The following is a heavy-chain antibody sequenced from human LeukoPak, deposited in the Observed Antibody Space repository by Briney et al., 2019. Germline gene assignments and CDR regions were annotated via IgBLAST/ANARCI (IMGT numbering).Heavy chain of an antibody. CDR2: IYYSGST. J-gene: IGHJ4*02. V-gene: IGHV4-39*07. CDR3: ARAKLRYSPPPPHY. D-gene: IGHD3-9*01. CDR1: GGSISSSSYY. Sequence: SETLSLTCTVSGGSISSSSYYWGWIRQPPGKGLEWIGSIYYSGSTYYNPSLKSRVTISVDTSKNQFSLKLSSVTAADTAVYYCARAKLRYSPPPPHYWGQGTLVTVSS.